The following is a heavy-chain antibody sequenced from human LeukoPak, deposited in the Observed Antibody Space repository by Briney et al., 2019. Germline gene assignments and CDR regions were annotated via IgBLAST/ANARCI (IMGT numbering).Heavy chain of an antibody. V-gene: IGHV4-39*07. D-gene: IGHD3-10*01. CDR3: ARNVLGDMVRGANAFDI. CDR2: IYYSGST. J-gene: IGHJ3*02. CDR1: GGSISSRSYY. Sequence: SETLSLTCTVSGGSISSRSYYWGWIRQPPGKGLEWIGSIYYSGSTYYNRSLKSRVTISVDTSKNQFSLKLSSVTAADTAVYYCARNVLGDMVRGANAFDIWGQGTMVTVSS.